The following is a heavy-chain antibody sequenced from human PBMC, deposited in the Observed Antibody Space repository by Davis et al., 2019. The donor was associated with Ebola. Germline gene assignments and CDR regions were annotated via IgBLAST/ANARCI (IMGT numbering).Heavy chain of an antibody. V-gene: IGHV4-31*03. CDR2: IYYSGST. Sequence: SETLSLTCTVSGGSISSGGYYWSWIRQPPGKGLEWIGYIYYSGSTYYNPSLKSRVTISVDTSKNQFSLKLSSVTAADTAVYYCARDQVEGGEVVAATHYFDYWGQGTLVTVSS. CDR3: ARDQVEGGEVVAATHYFDY. J-gene: IGHJ4*02. D-gene: IGHD2-15*01. CDR1: GGSISSGGYY.